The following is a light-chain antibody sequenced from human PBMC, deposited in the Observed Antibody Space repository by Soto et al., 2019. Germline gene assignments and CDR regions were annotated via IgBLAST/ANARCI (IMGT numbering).Light chain of an antibody. CDR2: DAS. J-gene: IGKJ4*01. Sequence: EIVLTQSPVTLSLSPGERATLSCRASQSVTTFLAWYQQKPGQAPRLLIYDASKRATGIPARFSGSGSGTDFTLTISSLEPEDFAVYHCQQRTNWPRTFGGGTKVEIK. CDR3: QQRTNWPRT. CDR1: QSVTTF. V-gene: IGKV3-11*01.